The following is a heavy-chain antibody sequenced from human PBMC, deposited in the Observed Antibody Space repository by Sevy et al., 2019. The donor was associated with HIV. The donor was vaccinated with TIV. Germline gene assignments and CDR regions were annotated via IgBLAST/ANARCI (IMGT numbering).Heavy chain of an antibody. CDR2: IYTDDSDT. Sequence: GESLKISCKGSGYSFTSHWLGWVRHMPGKGLEWMGIIYTDDSDTKYSPSFQGQVTFSADKSISTAYLQRSSLKASDTAMYYCATSRSGYFDSSGYYIYWGQGTLVTVSS. V-gene: IGHV5-51*01. D-gene: IGHD3-22*01. CDR3: ATSRSGYFDSSGYYIY. CDR1: GYSFTSHW. J-gene: IGHJ4*02.